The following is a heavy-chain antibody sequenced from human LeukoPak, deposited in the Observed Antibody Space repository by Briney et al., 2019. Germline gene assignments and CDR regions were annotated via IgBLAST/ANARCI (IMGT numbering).Heavy chain of an antibody. J-gene: IGHJ3*02. CDR3: TRDFLHVYYYDSSGYVRGAFDI. CDR1: GYTFTGYY. Sequence: ASVKVSCKASGYTFTGYYLHWVRQAPGQGLEWMGWINPSGGTNYAQKFQGRVTMTRDTSISTAYMELSRLRSDDTAVYYCTRDFLHVYYYDSSGYVRGAFDIWGQGTMVTVSS. CDR2: INPSGGT. V-gene: IGHV1-2*02. D-gene: IGHD3-22*01.